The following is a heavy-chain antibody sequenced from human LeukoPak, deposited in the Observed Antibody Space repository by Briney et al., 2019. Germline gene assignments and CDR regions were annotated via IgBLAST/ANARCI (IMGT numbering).Heavy chain of an antibody. CDR1: GGSISSGSYY. J-gene: IGHJ6*03. Sequence: SEALSLTCTVSGGSISSGSYYWSWIRQPAGKGLEWIGRIYTSGSTNYNPSLKSRVTMSVDTSKNQFSLKLSSVTAADTAVYYCARCIAPKYYYYYMDVWGKGTTVTVSS. CDR2: IYTSGST. V-gene: IGHV4-61*02. D-gene: IGHD2-15*01. CDR3: ARCIAPKYYYYYMDV.